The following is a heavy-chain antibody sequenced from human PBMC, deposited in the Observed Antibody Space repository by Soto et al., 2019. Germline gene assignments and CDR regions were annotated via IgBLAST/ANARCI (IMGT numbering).Heavy chain of an antibody. CDR1: GFTFSSYA. D-gene: IGHD1-1*01. V-gene: IGHV3-30-3*01. Sequence: QVQLVESGGGVVQPGRSLRISCAASGFTFSSYAMHWVRQAPGKGLEWVAVISYDGSNKYYADSVKGRFTISRDNSKNTLYLQMNSMRAEDTAVYYCARKVETAYGMDVWGQGTTVTVSS. J-gene: IGHJ6*02. CDR2: ISYDGSNK. CDR3: ARKVETAYGMDV.